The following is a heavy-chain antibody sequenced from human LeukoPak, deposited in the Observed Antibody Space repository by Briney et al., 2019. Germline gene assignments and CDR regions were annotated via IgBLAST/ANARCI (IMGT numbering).Heavy chain of an antibody. J-gene: IGHJ3*02. D-gene: IGHD3-22*01. CDR3: ARSGLSRDSSGFDAFDI. V-gene: IGHV5-51*01. CDR2: IYPGDSDT. Sequence: GESLKISCKGSGYSFTTYWIGWVRQMPGKGLEWMGIIYPGDSDTRYSPSFQGQVTISADKSISTAYLQWSSLKASDTAMYYCARSGLSRDSSGFDAFDIWGQGTMVTVSS. CDR1: GYSFTTYW.